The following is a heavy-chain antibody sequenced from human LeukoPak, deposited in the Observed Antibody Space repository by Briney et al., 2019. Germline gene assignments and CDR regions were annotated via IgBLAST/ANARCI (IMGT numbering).Heavy chain of an antibody. CDR3: ARDDYGGNSGPYYGMDV. V-gene: IGHV4-34*01. CDR2: INHSGST. J-gene: IGHJ6*02. CDR1: GGSFSGCY. D-gene: IGHD4-23*01. Sequence: SETLSLTCAVYGGSFSGCYWSWIRQPPGKGLEWIGEINHSGSTNYDPSLKSRVTISVDTSKNQFSLKLSSVTAADTAVYYCARDDYGGNSGPYYGMDVWGQGTTVTVSS.